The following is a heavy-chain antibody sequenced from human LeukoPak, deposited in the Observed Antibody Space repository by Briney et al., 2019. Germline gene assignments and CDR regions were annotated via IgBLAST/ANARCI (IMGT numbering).Heavy chain of an antibody. CDR3: AKLLAVTNSYYFNY. J-gene: IGHJ4*01. CDR2: ISGSGSGGST. CDR1: GFTFNSYA. Sequence: GGSLRLSCAASGFTFNSYAMSWVRQAPGKGLEWVSTISGSGSGGSTYYADSVKGRFTISRDNSKDTLYLQMNSLRAEDTAVYYCAKLLAVTNSYYFNYWGHGTLVTVSS. D-gene: IGHD6-19*01. V-gene: IGHV3-23*01.